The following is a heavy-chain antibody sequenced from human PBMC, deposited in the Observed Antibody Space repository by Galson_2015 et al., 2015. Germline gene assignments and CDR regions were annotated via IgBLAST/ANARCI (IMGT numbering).Heavy chain of an antibody. Sequence: ALRLSCAAAGFTFSSSDMNWVRQAPGKGLVWVSSISSSSSYIYYADSAKGRFTISRDHAKHSLYLQMNSLRAEDTAVYYRARDGTVKDIWFGPWGQGTLVTVSS. V-gene: IGHV3-21*01. D-gene: IGHD1-26*01. CDR2: ISSSSSYI. J-gene: IGHJ5*02. CDR1: GFTFSSSD. CDR3: ARDGTVKDIWFGP.